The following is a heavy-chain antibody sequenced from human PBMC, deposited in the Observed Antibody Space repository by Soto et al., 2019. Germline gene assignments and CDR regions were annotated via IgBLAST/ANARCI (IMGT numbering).Heavy chain of an antibody. CDR2: IDPSDSQT. Sequence: GESLKISCKGSVYSFAGYWITWVRQKPGKGLAWMGRIDPSDSQTYYSPSFRGHVTISVTKSITTVFLQWSSLRASDTAMYYCARQIYDSDTGPNFQYYFDSWGQGTPVTVSS. D-gene: IGHD3-22*01. V-gene: IGHV5-10-1*01. CDR3: ARQIYDSDTGPNFQYYFDS. J-gene: IGHJ4*02. CDR1: VYSFAGYW.